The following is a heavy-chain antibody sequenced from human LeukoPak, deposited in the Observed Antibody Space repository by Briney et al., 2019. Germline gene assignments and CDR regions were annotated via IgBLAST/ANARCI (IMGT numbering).Heavy chain of an antibody. J-gene: IGHJ4*02. CDR2: IKQDGGEI. CDR3: AKDGGLWVSAHWGDS. CDR1: GFTFSSYW. Sequence: GGSLRLSCAASGFTFSSYWMSWVRQAPGKGPEWVANIKQDGGEIYYVDSVKGRFTISRDNAKNSLYLQMNSLRAEDTAVYYCAKDGGLWVSAHWGDSWGRGTLVTVSS. D-gene: IGHD7-27*01. V-gene: IGHV3-7*03.